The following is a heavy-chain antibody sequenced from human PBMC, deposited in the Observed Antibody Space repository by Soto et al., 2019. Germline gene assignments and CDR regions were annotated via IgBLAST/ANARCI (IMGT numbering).Heavy chain of an antibody. CDR1: GFTFSSYA. V-gene: IGHV3-23*01. CDR3: AKPPDYNWNDY. Sequence: EVQLLESGGGLVQPGGPLRLSCAASGFTFSSYAMSWVRQAPGKGLEWISAVSGSGGSTYYADSVKGRFTISRDNSKDTLYLQMNNLRAEDTAVYYCAKPPDYNWNDYWGQGTLVTVSS. D-gene: IGHD1-20*01. CDR2: VSGSGGST. J-gene: IGHJ4*02.